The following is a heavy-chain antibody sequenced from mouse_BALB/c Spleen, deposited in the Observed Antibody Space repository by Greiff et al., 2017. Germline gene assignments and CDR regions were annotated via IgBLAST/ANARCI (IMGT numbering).Heavy chain of an antibody. J-gene: IGHJ4*01. Sequence: EVKVVESGGGLVKPGGSLKLSCAASGFAFSSYDMSWVRQTPEKRLEWVAYISSGGGSTYYPDTVKGRFTISRDNAKNTLYLQMSSLKSEDTAMYYCASLLGRAMYYWGQGTSVTVSS. CDR1: GFAFSSYD. D-gene: IGHD4-1*01. CDR3: ASLLGRAMYY. V-gene: IGHV5-12-1*01. CDR2: ISSGGGST.